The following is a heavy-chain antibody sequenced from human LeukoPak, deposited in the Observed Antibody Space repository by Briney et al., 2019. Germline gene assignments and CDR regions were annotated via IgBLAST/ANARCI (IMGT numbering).Heavy chain of an antibody. CDR3: ASSHDSSGND. V-gene: IGHV3-7*01. CDR1: GFSFSSYW. J-gene: IGHJ4*02. Sequence: GGSLRLSCAASGFSFSSYWMAWVRQAPGKGLEWVANIKYDGSLKFYGGSVKGRFTISRDNTKNSLCLEMNSLRVDDTALYFCASSHDSSGNDWGQGTMVTVSS. D-gene: IGHD3-22*01. CDR2: IKYDGSLK.